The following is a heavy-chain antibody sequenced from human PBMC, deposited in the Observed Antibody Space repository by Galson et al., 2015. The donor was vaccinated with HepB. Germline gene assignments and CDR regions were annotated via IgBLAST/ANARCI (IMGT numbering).Heavy chain of an antibody. D-gene: IGHD3-10*01. CDR3: ARGGGGDH. Sequence: SLRLSCAASGFTLSIYWMSWVRQAPGKGLEWVANIKEDGGDKNYVDSVKGRFTISRDNAKNSLYLQMNSLRVEDTAVYYCARGGGGDHWGQGTLVTVSS. CDR2: IKEDGGDK. CDR1: GFTLSIYW. V-gene: IGHV3-7*03. J-gene: IGHJ4*02.